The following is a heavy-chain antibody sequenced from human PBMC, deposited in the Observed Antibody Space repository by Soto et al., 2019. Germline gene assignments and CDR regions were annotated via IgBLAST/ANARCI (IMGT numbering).Heavy chain of an antibody. Sequence: SETLSLTCTVSGGSISSGGYYWSWIRQHPGKGLEWIGYIYYSGSTYYNPSLKRRVTISVDTSKNQFSLKLSSVTATETAVYYCARSPRRVGGKWYFDYWGQGALVTVSS. J-gene: IGHJ4*02. CDR2: IYYSGST. CDR1: GGSISSGGYY. V-gene: IGHV4-31*03. D-gene: IGHD1-26*01. CDR3: ARSPRRVGGKWYFDY.